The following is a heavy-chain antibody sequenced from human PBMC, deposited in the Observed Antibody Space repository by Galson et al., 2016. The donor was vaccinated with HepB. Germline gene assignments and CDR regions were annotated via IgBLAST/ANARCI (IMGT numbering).Heavy chain of an antibody. CDR2: ISSSSTYI. V-gene: IGHV3-21*01. CDR1: GFTSSHYW. J-gene: IGHJ3*02. D-gene: IGHD5-12*01. Sequence: SLRLSCAGSGFTSSHYWMSWVRQAPGKGLEWVSSISSSSTYIYYADSMKGRFTISRDNAKKSLYLQMSSLRVEDTAVYYCARESSGYDYDFDIWGQGTMVTVSS. CDR3: ARESSGYDYDFDI.